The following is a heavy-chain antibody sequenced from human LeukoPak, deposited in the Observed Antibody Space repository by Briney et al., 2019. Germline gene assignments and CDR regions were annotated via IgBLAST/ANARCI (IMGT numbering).Heavy chain of an antibody. J-gene: IGHJ4*02. D-gene: IGHD3-9*01. CDR1: GFTFSSYA. V-gene: IGHV3-23*01. CDR3: ATYYDILTGYASFDY. Sequence: TGGSLRLSCAASGFTFSSYAMSWVRQAPGKGLEWVSAISGSGGSTYYADSVKGRFTISRDNSKNTLYLQMNSLRAEDTAVYYCATYYDILTGYASFDYWGQGTLVTVSS. CDR2: ISGSGGST.